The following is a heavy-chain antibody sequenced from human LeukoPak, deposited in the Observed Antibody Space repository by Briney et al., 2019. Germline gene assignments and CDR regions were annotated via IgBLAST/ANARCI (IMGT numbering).Heavy chain of an antibody. CDR3: AKEQWATAFDY. CDR2: ISYDGSNK. D-gene: IGHD5-12*01. Sequence: PGGSLRLSCAASGFTFSSYGMHWVRQAPGKGLEWVAVISYDGSNKYYADSVKGRFTISRDNSKNTLYPQMNSLRAEDTAVYYCAKEQWATAFDYWGQGTLVTVSS. J-gene: IGHJ4*02. CDR1: GFTFSSYG. V-gene: IGHV3-30*18.